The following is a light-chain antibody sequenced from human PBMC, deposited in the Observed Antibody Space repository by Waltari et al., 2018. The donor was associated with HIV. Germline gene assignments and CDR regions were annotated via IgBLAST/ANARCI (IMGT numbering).Light chain of an antibody. CDR2: WAS. CDR3: QQYVRKRT. Sequence: DIVITQSPDSLAVSLGGTATIHSKSSQSVLYSSNNKNYLAWYQQKPGRPPKLLIYWASTRESGVPDRFSGSGSETHFTLTISSLQPEDVAVYYCQQYVRKRTFGQGTRLEI. CDR1: QSVLYSSNNKNY. V-gene: IGKV4-1*01. J-gene: IGKJ2*01.